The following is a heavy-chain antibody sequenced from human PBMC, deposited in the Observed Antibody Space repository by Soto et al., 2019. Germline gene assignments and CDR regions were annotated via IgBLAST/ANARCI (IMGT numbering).Heavy chain of an antibody. Sequence: QVQLKQWGAGLWKPSETLSLTCAVYGGSFSGYYWSWIRQYPDKGLEWIGEIYHDGSTKYNPSLKNRVTISRDRSRNQFSLNLRSVTAADTAVYYCARGRAGLGPWGQGTLVTVSS. V-gene: IGHV4-34*01. CDR3: ARGRAGLGP. CDR2: IYHDGST. D-gene: IGHD3-16*01. CDR1: GGSFSGYY. J-gene: IGHJ5*02.